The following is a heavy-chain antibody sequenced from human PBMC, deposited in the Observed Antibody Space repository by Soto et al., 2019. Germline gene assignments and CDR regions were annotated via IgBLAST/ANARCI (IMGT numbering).Heavy chain of an antibody. CDR1: GYTFTSYG. V-gene: IGHV1-18*04. D-gene: IGHD3-22*01. J-gene: IGHJ4*02. CDR2: ISAYNGST. Sequence: GASVKVSCKASGYTFTSYGISWVRQAPGQGLEWMGWISAYNGSTNYAQKLQGRVTMTTDTSTSTAYMELRSLRSDDTAVYYCARVDSSGYYSGLDYWGQGTLVTVSS. CDR3: ARVDSSGYYSGLDY.